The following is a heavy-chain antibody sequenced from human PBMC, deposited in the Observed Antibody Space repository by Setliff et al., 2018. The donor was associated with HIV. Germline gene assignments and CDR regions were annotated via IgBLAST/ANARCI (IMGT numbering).Heavy chain of an antibody. CDR3: ARDVRWNQDGGGY. D-gene: IGHD1-1*01. CDR2: LKQDGSEK. CDR1: EFTFSSHW. J-gene: IGHJ4*02. V-gene: IGHV3-7*03. Sequence: LRLSCEASEFTFSSHWMSWVRQAPGKGLEWVANLKQDGSEKYYVDSVKGRFTISRDNAKNSLYLQMNSLRTEDTAMYYCARDVRWNQDGGGYWGQGTLVTVSS.